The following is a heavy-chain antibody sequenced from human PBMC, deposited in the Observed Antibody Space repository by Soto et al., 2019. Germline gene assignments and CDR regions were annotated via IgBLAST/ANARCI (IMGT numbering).Heavy chain of an antibody. CDR2: ISGSGGST. CDR3: ARRSSGWYFDY. V-gene: IGHV3-23*01. Sequence: GGSLRLSCAASGFTFISYAMSWDRQAPGKGLEWVSAISGSGGSTYYADSVKGRFTISRDNSKNTLYLQMNSLRAEDTAVYYCARRSSGWYFDYWGQGTLVTVSS. D-gene: IGHD6-19*01. CDR1: GFTFISYA. J-gene: IGHJ4*02.